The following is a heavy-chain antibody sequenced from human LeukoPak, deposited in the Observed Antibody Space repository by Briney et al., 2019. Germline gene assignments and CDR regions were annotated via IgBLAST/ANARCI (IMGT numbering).Heavy chain of an antibody. CDR2: INPNRGGP. CDR1: GYTFTGYY. Sequence: ASVKVSCQASGYTFTGYYMHWVRQAPGPGQEWMGWINPNRGGPIYAQKLQARVTMTRHTSISTAYMELSRLRSDDTAVYYCARDWLAGRFPFDLWGQGTRDSVSS. D-gene: IGHD5-12*01. J-gene: IGHJ4*02. V-gene: IGHV1-2*02. CDR3: ARDWLAGRFPFDL.